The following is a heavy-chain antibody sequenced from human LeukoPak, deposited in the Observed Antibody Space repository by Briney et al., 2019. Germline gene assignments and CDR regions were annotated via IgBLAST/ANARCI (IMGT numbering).Heavy chain of an antibody. CDR2: INPNSGGT. J-gene: IGHJ4*02. Sequence: GASVKVSCKASGYTFTGYYMHWVRQAPGQGLEWMGRINPNSGGTNYAQKFQGRVTMTRDTSISTAYMELSRLRSDDTAVYYCARGKGYSLYYFDYWGQGTLVTVSS. V-gene: IGHV1-2*06. D-gene: IGHD5-18*01. CDR3: ARGKGYSLYYFDY. CDR1: GYTFTGYY.